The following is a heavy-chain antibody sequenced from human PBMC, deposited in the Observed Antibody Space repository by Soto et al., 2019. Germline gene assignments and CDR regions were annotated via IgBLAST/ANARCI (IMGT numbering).Heavy chain of an antibody. CDR3: ARDGTTETTNYHYAMDV. CDR2: IHSGGSRI. D-gene: IGHD4-17*01. CDR1: GFTFNTYH. Sequence: EMQLVESGGGLVQPGGSLILSCAASGFTFNTYHMNWVRQAPGKGLEWVSYIHSGGSRIYYADSVKGRFTIPRDNSKNSLFLQMNSLRAEDTAVYYCARDGTTETTNYHYAMDVWGQGTTVTVSS. V-gene: IGHV3-48*03. J-gene: IGHJ6*02.